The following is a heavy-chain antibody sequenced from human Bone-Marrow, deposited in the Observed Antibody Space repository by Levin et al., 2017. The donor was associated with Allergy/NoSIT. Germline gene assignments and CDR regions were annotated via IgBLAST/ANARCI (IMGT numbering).Heavy chain of an antibody. CDR3: ARQVLLWFGPGDY. V-gene: IGHV3-74*01. CDR2: INSDGSST. CDR1: GFTFSSYW. Sequence: GGSLRLSCAASGFTFSSYWMHWVRQAPGKGLVWVSRINSDGSSTSYADSVKGRFTISRDNAKNTLYLQMNSLRAEDTAVYYCARQVLLWFGPGDYWGQGTLVTVSS. D-gene: IGHD3-10*01. J-gene: IGHJ4*02.